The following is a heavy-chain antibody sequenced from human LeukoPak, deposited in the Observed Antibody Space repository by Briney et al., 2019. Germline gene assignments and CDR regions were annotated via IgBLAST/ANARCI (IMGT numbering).Heavy chain of an antibody. CDR3: ARGPDNWNSLFDF. D-gene: IGHD1-7*01. CDR2: VFYSGNT. J-gene: IGHJ4*02. V-gene: IGHV4-59*01. CDR1: GGSISSYY. Sequence: SETLSLTCTVSGGSISSYYWNWIRQAPGKGLEWIGYVFYSGNTYYNPSLRGRVTISVDTSKNHFSLDLSSVTAADTAVYYCARGPDNWNSLFDFWGQGTLVTVSS.